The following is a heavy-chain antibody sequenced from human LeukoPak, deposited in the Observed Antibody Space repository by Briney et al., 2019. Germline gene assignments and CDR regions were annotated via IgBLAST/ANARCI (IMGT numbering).Heavy chain of an antibody. D-gene: IGHD5-24*01. J-gene: IGHJ4*02. CDR3: ARDPSSTIPLLTLDY. CDR2: ISDDGSNK. Sequence: SCAASGFTFSSYAMHWVRQAPGKVLEWMAVISDDGSNKYYADSVKGRFTISRDNSKNTLYLQMNSLRAEDTAVYYCARDPSSTIPLLTLDYWGQGTLVTVSS. V-gene: IGHV3-30*04. CDR1: GFTFSSYA.